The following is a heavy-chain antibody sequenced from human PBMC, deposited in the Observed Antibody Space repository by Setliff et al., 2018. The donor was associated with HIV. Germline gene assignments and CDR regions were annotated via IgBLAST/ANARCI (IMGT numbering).Heavy chain of an antibody. V-gene: IGHV4-61*09. D-gene: IGHD6-6*01. CDR3: ARASQYSSSALGY. CDR2: IYTSGSF. Sequence: PSETLSLTCTVSGGSISSGSYYWSWIRQPAGKGLEWIGHIYTSGSFRYNPSLESRVSISVDTSNNQFSLKLSSVTAADTAVYYCARASQYSSSALGYWGQGTLVTVSS. J-gene: IGHJ4*02. CDR1: GGSISSGSYY.